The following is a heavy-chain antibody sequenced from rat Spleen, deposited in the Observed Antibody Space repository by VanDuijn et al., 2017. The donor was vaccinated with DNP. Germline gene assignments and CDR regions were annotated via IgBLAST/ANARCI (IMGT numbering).Heavy chain of an antibody. J-gene: IGHJ2*01. Sequence: EVQLVESGGGLVQPGRSMKVSCAASGFTFSKYGMTWVRQAPKKGLEWVASISPSGGSTYYRDSVKGRFTISRDNAKSTLYLQMDSLRSEDTATYYCARHGTQQCFDYWGQGVIVTVSS. CDR2: ISPSGGST. CDR1: GFTFSKYG. CDR3: ARHGTQQCFDY. D-gene: IGHD1-1*01. V-gene: IGHV5-19*01.